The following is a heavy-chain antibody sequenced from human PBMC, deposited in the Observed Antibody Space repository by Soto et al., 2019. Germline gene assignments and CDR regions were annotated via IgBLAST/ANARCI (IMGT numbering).Heavy chain of an antibody. CDR3: ARDIGGGSGYCYYFDP. Sequence: QVQLVQSGAEVKKPGASVKVSCKASGYTFTSHDINWVRQATGQRPEWMGWMNPNSGNTGYAQKFQGRVTMTRDTSISTAYLELSSLTSEDTAISYCARDIGGGSGYCYYFDPWGQGPLVTVSS. CDR2: MNPNSGNT. CDR1: GYTFTSHD. J-gene: IGHJ5*02. D-gene: IGHD2-15*01. V-gene: IGHV1-8*01.